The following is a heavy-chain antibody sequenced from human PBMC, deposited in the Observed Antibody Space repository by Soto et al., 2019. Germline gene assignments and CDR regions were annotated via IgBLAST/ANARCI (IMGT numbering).Heavy chain of an antibody. CDR3: AKAPGGGSYYDY. V-gene: IGHV3-23*01. D-gene: IGHD1-26*01. Sequence: EVQLLESGGGLVQPGGSLRLSCAASGFTFSSYAMSWVRQAPGKGLEWVSAISGSGGSTDYADSVKGRFTISRDNSKNTLYLQMNSLRAEDTAVYYCAKAPGGGSYYDYWGQGTLVTVSS. J-gene: IGHJ4*02. CDR2: ISGSGGST. CDR1: GFTFSSYA.